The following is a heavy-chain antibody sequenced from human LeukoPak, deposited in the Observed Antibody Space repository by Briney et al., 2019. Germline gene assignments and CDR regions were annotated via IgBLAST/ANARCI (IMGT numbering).Heavy chain of an antibody. CDR1: GGSISSYY. Sequence: SSETLSLTRTVSGGSISSYYWSWIRQPAGKGLEWIGRIYTSGSTNYNPSLKSRVTMSVDTSKNQFSLKLSSVTAADTAVYYCAREGRYCSSTSCYYYYYGMDVWGQGTTVTVSS. D-gene: IGHD2-2*01. CDR3: AREGRYCSSTSCYYYYYGMDV. J-gene: IGHJ6*02. V-gene: IGHV4-4*07. CDR2: IYTSGST.